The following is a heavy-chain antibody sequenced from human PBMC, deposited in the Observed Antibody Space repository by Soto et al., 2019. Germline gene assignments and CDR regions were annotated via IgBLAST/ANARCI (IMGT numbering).Heavy chain of an antibody. Sequence: PGGSLRLSCATFGFTFSRYPIHWVRQAPGKGLEWVAGISFDETNKKYADSVRGRFTVSRDNSMSTIYLQMDSLETDDTAVYYCARDWEKDLVTALDYWGQGTLVTVSS. CDR1: GFTFSRYP. CDR2: ISFDETNK. J-gene: IGHJ4*02. D-gene: IGHD5-18*01. CDR3: ARDWEKDLVTALDY. V-gene: IGHV3-30-3*01.